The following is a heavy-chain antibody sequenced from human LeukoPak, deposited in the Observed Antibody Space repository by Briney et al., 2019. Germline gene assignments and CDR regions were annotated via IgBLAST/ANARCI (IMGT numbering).Heavy chain of an antibody. J-gene: IGHJ4*02. D-gene: IGHD1-1*01. CDR1: GFSFSTSW. CDR2: ICLDGIDT. CDR3: ARDGNAGNDFDY. V-gene: IGHV3-7*01. Sequence: PGGSLRLSCAASGFSFSTSWMRWVREAPGEGLQWGASICLDGIDTTYADFVKGRSAVSRDNAKRSLYLQMYSLTVDDTAVYYCARDGNAGNDFDYWGQGTLVTVSS.